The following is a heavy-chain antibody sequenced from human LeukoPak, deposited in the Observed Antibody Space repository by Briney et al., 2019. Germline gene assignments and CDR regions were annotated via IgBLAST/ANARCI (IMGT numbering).Heavy chain of an antibody. CDR2: ISGPGGST. CDR1: RFTFSNYA. CDR3: AKFFGGHIRSHFDF. Sequence: GGFLRLSCVGSRFTFSNYAMTWVRQAPGKGLEWVSAISGPGGSTYYADSVKGRFTISRDNSNNTLYLQMNSVTAEDTAVYYCAKFFGGHIRSHFDFLGQGNLVTASS. J-gene: IGHJ4*01. D-gene: IGHD3-16*01. V-gene: IGHV3-23*01.